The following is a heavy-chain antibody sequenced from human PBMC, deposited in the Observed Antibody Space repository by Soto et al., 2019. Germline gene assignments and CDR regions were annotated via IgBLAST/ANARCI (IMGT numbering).Heavy chain of an antibody. CDR3: ARDRVTMIVVNGMDV. D-gene: IGHD3-22*01. J-gene: IGHJ6*02. V-gene: IGHV3-74*01. CDR1: GFTFSSYW. CDR2: INSDGSST. Sequence: EVQLVESGGGLVQPGGSLRLSCAASGFTFSSYWMHWVRQAPGKGLVWVSRINSDGSSTSYADSVKGRFTISRDNAKNTLYLQMNRLRAEDTAVYYCARDRVTMIVVNGMDVWGQGNTVTVSS.